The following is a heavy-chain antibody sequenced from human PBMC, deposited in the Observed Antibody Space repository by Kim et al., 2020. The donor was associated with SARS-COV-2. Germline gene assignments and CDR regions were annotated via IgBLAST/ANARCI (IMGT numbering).Heavy chain of an antibody. V-gene: IGHV4-34*01. J-gene: IGHJ4*02. CDR3: ATVGEYCSGGSCYSGGLDY. Sequence: SETLSLTCAVYGGSFSGYYWSWIRQPPGKGLEWIGEINHSGSTNYNPSLKSRVTISVDTSKNQFSLKLSSVTAADTAVYYCATVGEYCSGGSCYSGGLDYWGQGTLVTVSS. D-gene: IGHD2-15*01. CDR1: GGSFSGYY. CDR2: INHSGST.